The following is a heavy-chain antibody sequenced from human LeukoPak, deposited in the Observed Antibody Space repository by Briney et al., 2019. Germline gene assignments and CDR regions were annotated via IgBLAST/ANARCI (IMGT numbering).Heavy chain of an antibody. D-gene: IGHD5-18*01. J-gene: IGHJ4*02. CDR3: ARVSPPGYGILEK. Sequence: GASVKVSCKASGYTFTSYYMHWVRQAPGQGLEWMGIINPSGGSTSYAQKFQGRVTMTGDTSKNQFSLKLSSVTAADTAMYYCARVSPPGYGILEKWGQGTLVTVSS. V-gene: IGHV1-46*01. CDR2: INPSGGST. CDR1: GYTFTSYY.